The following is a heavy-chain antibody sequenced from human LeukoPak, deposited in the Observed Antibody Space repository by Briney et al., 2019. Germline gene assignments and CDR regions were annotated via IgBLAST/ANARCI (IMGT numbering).Heavy chain of an antibody. CDR2: ISRSGDTI. CDR3: ARVIAGARRSASEN. Sequence: GGSLRLSCGVSGFNFSTYEMNWVRQAPGKGLEWVSHISRSGDTIYYADSVKGRFTISRNNAKNSVYLQMNSLRAEDTAVYYCARVIAGARRSASENWGQGTMVTVSS. CDR1: GFNFSTYE. J-gene: IGHJ3*01. D-gene: IGHD6-19*01. V-gene: IGHV3-48*03.